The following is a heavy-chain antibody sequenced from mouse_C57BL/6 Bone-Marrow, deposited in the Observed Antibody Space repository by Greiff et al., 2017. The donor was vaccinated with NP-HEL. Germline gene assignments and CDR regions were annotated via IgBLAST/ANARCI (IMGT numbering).Heavy chain of an antibody. V-gene: IGHV1-26*01. CDR3: ARGYGYDKGNY. J-gene: IGHJ2*01. Sequence: EVQLQQSGPELVKPGASVKISCKASGYTFTDYYMNWVKQSHGKSLEWIGDINPNNGGTSYNQKFKGKATLTVDKSSSTAYMELRSLTSEDSAVYYCARGYGYDKGNYWGQGTTLTVSS. CDR2: INPNNGGT. D-gene: IGHD2-2*01. CDR1: GYTFTDYY.